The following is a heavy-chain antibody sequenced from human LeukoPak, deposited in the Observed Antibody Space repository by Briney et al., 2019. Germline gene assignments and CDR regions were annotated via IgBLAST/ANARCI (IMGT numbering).Heavy chain of an antibody. J-gene: IGHJ4*02. CDR2: IFYSGST. CDR1: SGSISTSNYY. Sequence: KPSETLSLTCTVSSGSISTSNYYWGWVRQPPGKALEWIGNIFYSGSTYYSPSLKSRVTISLDTSRNQFSLKLSSVTAADTAVYYCARIFRAAAVDYWGQGTLVTVSS. V-gene: IGHV4-39*07. CDR3: ARIFRAAAVDY. D-gene: IGHD6-13*01.